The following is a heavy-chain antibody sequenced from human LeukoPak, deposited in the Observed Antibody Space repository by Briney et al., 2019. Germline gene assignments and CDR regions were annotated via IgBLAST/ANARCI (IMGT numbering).Heavy chain of an antibody. CDR3: ARDPGGSYRDPRLNWFDP. D-gene: IGHD1-26*01. Sequence: SVKVSCKASGGTFSSYAISWVRQAPGQGLDWMGGIIPIFGTANYAQKFQGRVTITTDESTSTAYMELSSLRSEDTAVYYCARDPGGSYRDPRLNWFDPWGQGTLVTVSS. CDR2: IIPIFGTA. V-gene: IGHV1-69*05. CDR1: GGTFSSYA. J-gene: IGHJ5*02.